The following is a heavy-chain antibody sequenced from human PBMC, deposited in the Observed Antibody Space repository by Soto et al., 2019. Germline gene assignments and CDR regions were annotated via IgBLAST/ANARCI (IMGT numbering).Heavy chain of an antibody. D-gene: IGHD2-2*01. CDR2: MNPNSGNT. J-gene: IGHJ6*02. V-gene: IGHV1-8*01. CDR1: GYTFTSYD. CDR3: ARGKSWDALVPAAYNYYYYYGMDV. Sequence: QVQLVQSGAEVKKPGASVKVSCKASGYTFTSYDINWVRQATGQGLEWMGWMNPNSGNTGYAQKFQGRGTMTRNTSISTAYMELSSLRSEDTAVYYCARGKSWDALVPAAYNYYYYYGMDVWGQGTTVTVSS.